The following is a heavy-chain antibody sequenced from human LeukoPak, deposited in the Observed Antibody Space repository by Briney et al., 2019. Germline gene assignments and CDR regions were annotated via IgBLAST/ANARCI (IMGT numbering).Heavy chain of an antibody. CDR1: GFTCSSYG. CDR3: AKSGNRSPLRYFDWLLDY. Sequence: PGGALRLSCAASGFTCSSYGMHWVRQAPGKALEWVAVISYDGSNKYYADSVKGRFTISRDNSKNTLYLQMNSLRAEDTAVYYCAKSGNRSPLRYFDWLLDYWGQGTLVTVSS. J-gene: IGHJ4*02. V-gene: IGHV3-30*18. D-gene: IGHD3-9*01. CDR2: ISYDGSNK.